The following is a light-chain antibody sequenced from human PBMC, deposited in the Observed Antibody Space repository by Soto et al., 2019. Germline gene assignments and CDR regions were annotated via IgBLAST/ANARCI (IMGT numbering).Light chain of an antibody. J-gene: IGKJ1*01. CDR3: QQYDSYWWT. V-gene: IGKV1-5*01. CDR1: KSISSW. CDR2: AAS. Sequence: DIHTTQSPSTLSASVGDKARTTCLGSKSISSWLAWYQQKPGKAPKLLIYAASSLQSGVPSRFSGSGSGTDFTLTISSLEPDDFATYYCQQYDSYWWTFGQGTKVDIK.